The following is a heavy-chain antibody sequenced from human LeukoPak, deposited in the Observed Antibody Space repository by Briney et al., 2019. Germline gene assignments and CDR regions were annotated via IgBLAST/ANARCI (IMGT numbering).Heavy chain of an antibody. CDR1: GGSISSYY. CDR2: IYYSGST. Sequence: KPSETLSLTCTVSGGSISSYYWSWIRQPPGKGLEWIGYIYYSGSTNYNPSLKSRVTISVETSKNQFSLQLSSVTAADTAIYYCASLYYGSGSLDYWGQGTLVTVSS. V-gene: IGHV4-59*08. D-gene: IGHD3-10*01. CDR3: ASLYYGSGSLDY. J-gene: IGHJ4*02.